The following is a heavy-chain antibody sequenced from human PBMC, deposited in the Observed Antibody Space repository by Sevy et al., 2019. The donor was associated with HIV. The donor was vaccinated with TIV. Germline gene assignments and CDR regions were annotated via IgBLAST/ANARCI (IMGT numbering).Heavy chain of an antibody. CDR1: GFILNRFW. Sequence: GGSLRLSCAASGFILNRFWMTWVRQGPGKGLEWVANIKQDGTEKYYVDSVKGRFIISRANAKNSLFLQLNSLRVEDTADYYCATYSGKYSFDAFDIWGQGTMVTVSS. J-gene: IGHJ3*02. CDR3: ATYSGKYSFDAFDI. D-gene: IGHD1-26*01. V-gene: IGHV3-7*03. CDR2: IKQDGTEK.